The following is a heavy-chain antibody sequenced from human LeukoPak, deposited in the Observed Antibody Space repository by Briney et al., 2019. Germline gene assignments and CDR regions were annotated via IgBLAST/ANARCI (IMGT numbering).Heavy chain of an antibody. V-gene: IGHV3-53*01. CDR1: GFTVSSNY. CDR3: ARVAFRSSSYISGIDY. Sequence: PGGSLRLSCAASGFTVSSNYMSWVRQAPGKGLEWVSVIYSGGSTYYADSVKGRFTISRDNPKNTLYLLMNSLRAEDTAVYYCARVAFRSSSYISGIDYWGQGTLVTVSS. CDR2: IYSGGST. J-gene: IGHJ4*02. D-gene: IGHD6-6*01.